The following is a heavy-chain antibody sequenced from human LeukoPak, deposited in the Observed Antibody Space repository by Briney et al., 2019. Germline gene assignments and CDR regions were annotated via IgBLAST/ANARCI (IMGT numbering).Heavy chain of an antibody. V-gene: IGHV7-4-1*02. CDR1: GYTFTSYA. CDR2: INTNTGNP. D-gene: IGHD1-26*01. J-gene: IGHJ5*02. CDR3: ARDRSGSYYVVWFDP. Sequence: GASVKVSCKASGYTFTSYAMNWVRQAPGQGLEWMGRINTNTGNPTYAQGFTGRFVFSLDTSVSTAYLQISSLKAEDTAVYYCARDRSGSYYVVWFDPWGQGTLVTVSS.